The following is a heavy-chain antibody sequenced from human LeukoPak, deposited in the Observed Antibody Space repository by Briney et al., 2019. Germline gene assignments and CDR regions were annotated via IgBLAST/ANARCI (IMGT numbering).Heavy chain of an antibody. CDR1: GYTFTSYG. V-gene: IGHV1-18*01. CDR2: ISAYNGKT. CDR3: ARNDLYFDF. Sequence: ASVKVSCNASGYTFTSYGITWVRQAPGQGLEWMGWISAYNGKTNYAQKLQGRVTMTTATSTSTAYMELRSLRSDDTAVYYCARNDLYFDFWGQGTLVTVSS. J-gene: IGHJ4*02.